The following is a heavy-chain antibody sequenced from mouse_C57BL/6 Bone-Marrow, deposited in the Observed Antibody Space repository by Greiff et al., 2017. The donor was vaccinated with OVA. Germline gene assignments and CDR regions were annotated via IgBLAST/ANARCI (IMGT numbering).Heavy chain of an antibody. V-gene: IGHV1-81*01. CDR2: IYPRSGNT. D-gene: IGHD1-1*01. CDR1: GYTFTSYG. CDR3: ARPGTVVAPYAMDY. Sequence: QVQLQQSGAELARPGASVTLSCKASGYTFTSYGISWVKQRTGQGLEWIGEIYPRSGNTYYNEKFKGKATLTADKSSSTAYMELRSLTSEDSAVYFCARPGTVVAPYAMDYWGQGTSVTVSS. J-gene: IGHJ4*01.